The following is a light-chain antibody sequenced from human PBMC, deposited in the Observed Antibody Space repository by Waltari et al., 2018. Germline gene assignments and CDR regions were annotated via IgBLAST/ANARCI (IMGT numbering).Light chain of an antibody. CDR3: QQYGSSPQT. CDR2: AAS. Sequence: DIQMTQSPSSLSASVGDRVTITCRASQTISRYLNWYQQKPGKAPNLLIYAASSLQGGVPSRFSGSGSGRDFTLIISRLEPEDFAVYYCQQYGSSPQTFGQGTKVEIK. V-gene: IGKV1-39*01. J-gene: IGKJ1*01. CDR1: QTISRY.